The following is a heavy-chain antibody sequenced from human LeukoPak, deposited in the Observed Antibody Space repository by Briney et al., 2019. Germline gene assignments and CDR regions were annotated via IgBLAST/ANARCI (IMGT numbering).Heavy chain of an antibody. D-gene: IGHD1-26*01. Sequence: ASVKVSCKASGYTFTSYGISWVRQAPGQGLEWMGWISAYNGNTNYAQKLQGRVTMTTDTSTSTAYMELRSLRSDDTAVYYCARGWELPTRGGTLHAFDIWGQGTMVAVSS. CDR3: ARGWELPTRGGTLHAFDI. CDR2: ISAYNGNT. CDR1: GYTFTSYG. J-gene: IGHJ3*02. V-gene: IGHV1-18*01.